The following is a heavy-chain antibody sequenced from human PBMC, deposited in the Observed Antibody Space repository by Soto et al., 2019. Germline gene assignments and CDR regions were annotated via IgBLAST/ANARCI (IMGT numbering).Heavy chain of an antibody. CDR2: IDPSDSYT. J-gene: IGHJ4*02. Sequence: GESLKISCKGSGYSFTSYWISWVRQMPGKGLEWMGRIDPSDSYTNYSPSFQGHVTISADKSISTAYLQWSSLKASDTAMYYCARPTRCSRTSCFQPLDDWGQRTLVTVSS. CDR3: ARPTRCSRTSCFQPLDD. CDR1: GYSFTSYW. D-gene: IGHD2-2*01. V-gene: IGHV5-10-1*01.